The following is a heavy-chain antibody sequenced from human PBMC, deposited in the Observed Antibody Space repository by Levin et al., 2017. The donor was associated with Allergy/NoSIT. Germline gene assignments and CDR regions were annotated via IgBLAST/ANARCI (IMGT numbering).Heavy chain of an antibody. CDR3: ARGIKRRSGYCSGGSCYYRYFDL. J-gene: IGHJ2*01. D-gene: IGHD2-15*01. Sequence: ASVKVSCKASGYTFTSYDINWVRQATGQGLEWMGWMNPNSGNTGYAQKFQGRVTMTRNTSISTAYMELSSLRSEDTAVYYCARGIKRRSGYCSGGSCYYRYFDLWGRGTLVTVSS. CDR1: GYTFTSYD. CDR2: MNPNSGNT. V-gene: IGHV1-8*01.